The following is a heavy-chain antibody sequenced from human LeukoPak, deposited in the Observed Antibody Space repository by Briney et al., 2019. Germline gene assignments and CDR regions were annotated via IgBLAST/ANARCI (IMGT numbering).Heavy chain of an antibody. Sequence: PSETLSLTCTVSGGSISSYYWSWLRQPPGKGLEWIGYIYYSGSTNYNPSLKSRVTISVDTSKNQFSLKLSSVTAADTAVYYCARRYYGSGSYYSWGQGTLVTVSS. CDR1: GGSISSYY. V-gene: IGHV4-59*01. D-gene: IGHD3-10*01. CDR3: ARRYYGSGSYYS. J-gene: IGHJ4*02. CDR2: IYYSGST.